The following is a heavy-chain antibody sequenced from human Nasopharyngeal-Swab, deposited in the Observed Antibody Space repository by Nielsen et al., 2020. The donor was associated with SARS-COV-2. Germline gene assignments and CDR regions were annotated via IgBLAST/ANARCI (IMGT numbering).Heavy chain of an antibody. D-gene: IGHD6-13*01. CDR2: IIPIFGTA. Sequence: SVKVSCKASGYTFTSYGISWVRQAPGQGLEWMGGIIPIFGTANYAQKFQGRVTITADESTSTAYMELSSLRSEDTAVYYCAASPAHSSSWYGGYYYYGMDVWGQGTTVTVSS. J-gene: IGHJ6*02. V-gene: IGHV1-69*13. CDR1: GYTFTSYG. CDR3: AASPAHSSSWYGGYYYYGMDV.